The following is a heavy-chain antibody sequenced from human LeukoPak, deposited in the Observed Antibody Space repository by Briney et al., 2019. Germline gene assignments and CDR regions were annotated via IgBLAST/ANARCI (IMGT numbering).Heavy chain of an antibody. Sequence: GGSLRLSCAASGFIFSSYWMHWVRHAPGKGLAWVSRINTDGSSTSYADSVKGRFTISRDNAKNTLYLQMNSLRDEDTAVYYCAREAYSSSSIDYWGQGSLVTVSS. D-gene: IGHD6-6*01. V-gene: IGHV3-74*01. CDR2: INTDGSST. J-gene: IGHJ4*02. CDR1: GFIFSSYW. CDR3: AREAYSSSSIDY.